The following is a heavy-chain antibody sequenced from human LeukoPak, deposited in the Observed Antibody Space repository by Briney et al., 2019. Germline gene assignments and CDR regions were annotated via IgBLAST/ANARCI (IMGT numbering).Heavy chain of an antibody. CDR3: ARVVGGTTTYYHMDV. CDR2: INNYNGNT. V-gene: IGHV1-18*01. CDR1: GYTFTNYD. D-gene: IGHD1-26*01. J-gene: IGHJ6*03. Sequence: ASVKVSCKASGYTFTNYDISGVRQAPGQGLEWMGWINNYNGNTHYAQNVLGRVTITTDTSTGTAYMELGSLTSDDTAVYHCARVVGGTTTYYHMDVWGKGTTVTVSS.